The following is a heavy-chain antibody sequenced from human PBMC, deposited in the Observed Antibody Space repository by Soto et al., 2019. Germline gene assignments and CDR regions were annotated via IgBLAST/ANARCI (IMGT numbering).Heavy chain of an antibody. CDR2: ISGSGGST. D-gene: IGHD3-22*01. V-gene: IGHV3-23*01. Sequence: GGSLRLSCAASGFTFSSYAMSWVRQAPGKGLEWVSAISGSGGSTYYADSVKGRFTISRDTSKNTLYLQMNSLSAEDTAVYYCAKDRGEYYDSSGYYPLFGYWGQGTLVTVSS. CDR3: AKDRGEYYDSSGYYPLFGY. CDR1: GFTFSSYA. J-gene: IGHJ4*02.